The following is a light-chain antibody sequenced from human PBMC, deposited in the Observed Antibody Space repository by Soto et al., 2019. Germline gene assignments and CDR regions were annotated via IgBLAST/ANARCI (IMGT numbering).Light chain of an antibody. J-gene: IGLJ3*02. Sequence: QSVLTQPASVSGSLGQSITISCTGTSSDVGGYNYVSWYQQHPGKAPKLMICEVNNRPSGVSHRFSGSKSGNTASLTISGLQADDEADYYCNSYTSSSTWVFGGGTKVTVL. V-gene: IGLV2-14*01. CDR2: EVN. CDR1: SSDVGGYNY. CDR3: NSYTSSSTWV.